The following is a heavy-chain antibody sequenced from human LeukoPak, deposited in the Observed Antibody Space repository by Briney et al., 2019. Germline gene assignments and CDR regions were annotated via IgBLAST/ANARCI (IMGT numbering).Heavy chain of an antibody. V-gene: IGHV3-66*01. CDR3: AREGAAAYDAFDI. CDR2: IYSGGST. J-gene: IGHJ3*02. Sequence: GGSLRLSCAASEFTVINNYMSWVRQAPGKGLGWVSIIYSGGSTYYADSVKGRFTISRDNAKNSLYLQMNSLRAEDTAVYYCAREGAAAYDAFDIWGQGTMVTVSS. CDR1: EFTVINNY. D-gene: IGHD2-15*01.